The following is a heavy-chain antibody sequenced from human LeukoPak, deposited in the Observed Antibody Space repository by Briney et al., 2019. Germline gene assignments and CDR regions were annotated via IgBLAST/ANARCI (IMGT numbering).Heavy chain of an antibody. CDR2: IHHSGST. D-gene: IGHD3-9*01. V-gene: IGHV4-34*01. CDR3: ARGNILSGYCFDY. J-gene: IGHJ4*02. Sequence: SETLSLTCGVYGGSFSGHYWGWIRQPPGKGLEWIGEIHHSGSTSYNPSLKSRVTISGDTSKNHFSLKLNSVTAADTAVYYCARGNILSGYCFDYWGQGILVTVSS. CDR1: GGSFSGHY.